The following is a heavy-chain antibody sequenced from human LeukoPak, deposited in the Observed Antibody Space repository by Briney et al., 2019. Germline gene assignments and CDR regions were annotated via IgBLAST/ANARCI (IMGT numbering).Heavy chain of an antibody. V-gene: IGHV1-46*01. CDR1: GYTFTSYY. J-gene: IGHJ4*02. CDR2: INPSGGST. Sequence: ASVKVSCKASGYTFTSYYMHWVRQAPGQGLEWMGIINPSGGSTSYAQKFQGRVTMTRDTSTSTVYMELSSLRSEDTAVYYCARDYYDSSGYLKGVDYWGQGTLVTVSS. D-gene: IGHD3-22*01. CDR3: ARDYYDSSGYLKGVDY.